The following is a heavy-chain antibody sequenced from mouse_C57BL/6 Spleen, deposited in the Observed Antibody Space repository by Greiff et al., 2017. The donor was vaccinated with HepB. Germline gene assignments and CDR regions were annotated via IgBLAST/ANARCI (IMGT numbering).Heavy chain of an antibody. V-gene: IGHV14-4*01. CDR2: IDPENGDT. Sequence: EVQLQQSGAELVRPGASVKLSCTASGFNIKDDYMHWVKQRPEQGLEWIGWIDPENGDTEYASKFQGKATITADTSSNTAYLQLSSLTSEDTAVYYCTTGYYYGSGAYWGQGTLVTVSA. CDR3: TTGYYYGSGAY. D-gene: IGHD1-1*01. J-gene: IGHJ3*01. CDR1: GFNIKDDY.